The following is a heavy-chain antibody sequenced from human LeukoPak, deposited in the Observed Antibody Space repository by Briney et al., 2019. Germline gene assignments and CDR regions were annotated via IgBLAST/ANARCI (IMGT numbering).Heavy chain of an antibody. V-gene: IGHV4-39*01. CDR3: ARHDGVAVAKT. D-gene: IGHD6-19*01. Sequence: PSETLSLTCIVSGVSISSTTYYWGWIRQPPGKRLEWIGSIYYSGNTYFNPSLKSRVTISVDTSKNQFSLKLSSVTAADTAVYYCARHDGVAVAKTWGQGTLVTVSS. CDR2: IYYSGNT. J-gene: IGHJ5*02. CDR1: GVSISSTTYY.